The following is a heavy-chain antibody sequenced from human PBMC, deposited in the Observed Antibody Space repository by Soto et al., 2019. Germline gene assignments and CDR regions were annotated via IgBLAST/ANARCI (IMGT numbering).Heavy chain of an antibody. CDR2: IYYSGST. Sequence: SETLSLTCTVSGGSISSYYWSWIRQPPGKGLEWIGYIYYSGSTNYNPSLKSRVTISVDTSKNQFSLKLSSVTAADTAVYYCARVAFSDWSGGSCYFYYYYMDVWGKGTTVTVSS. V-gene: IGHV4-59*01. CDR3: ARVAFSDWSGGSCYFYYYYMDV. CDR1: GGSISSYY. J-gene: IGHJ6*03. D-gene: IGHD2-15*01.